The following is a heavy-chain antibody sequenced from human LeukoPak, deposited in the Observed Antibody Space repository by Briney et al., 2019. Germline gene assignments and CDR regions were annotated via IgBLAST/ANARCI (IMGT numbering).Heavy chain of an antibody. J-gene: IGHJ4*02. V-gene: IGHV1-18*01. CDR1: GYTFTSYG. CDR2: ISAYNGNT. D-gene: IGHD2-2*01. CDR3: ARVVRYCSSTSCYPDY. Sequence: GASVKVSCKPSGYTFTSYGISWVRQAPGQGLEWMGWISAYNGNTNYAQKLQGRVTMTTDTSTSTAYMELRSLRSDDTAVYYCARVVRYCSSTSCYPDYWGQGTLVTVSS.